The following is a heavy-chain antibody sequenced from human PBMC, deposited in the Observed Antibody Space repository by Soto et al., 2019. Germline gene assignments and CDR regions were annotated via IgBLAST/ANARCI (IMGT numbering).Heavy chain of an antibody. CDR2: IYTSGST. Sequence: SETLSLTCTVSGGSISSYYWSWIRQPAGKGLEWIGRIYTSGSTNYNPSLKSRVTMSVDTSKNQFSLKLSSVTAADTAVYYCARDPRGPAVTPPRYYYGMDVWGQGTTVTVSS. CDR3: ARDPRGPAVTPPRYYYGMDV. CDR1: GGSISSYY. D-gene: IGHD4-17*01. J-gene: IGHJ6*02. V-gene: IGHV4-4*07.